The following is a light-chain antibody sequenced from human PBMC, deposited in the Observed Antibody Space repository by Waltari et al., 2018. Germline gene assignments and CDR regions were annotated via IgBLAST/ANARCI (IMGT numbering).Light chain of an antibody. J-gene: IGLJ2*01. CDR1: GFNIGSHY. Sequence: QSVLTQPPSVSAAPGQKVTISCSGGGFNIGSHYVSWYHQLPGTAPKLLIFDNSERPSGIPDRFSASKSGASAALDITGLQTGDEAEYYCGTWDDSLNGGIFGGGTKLTVL. CDR2: DNS. V-gene: IGLV1-51*01. CDR3: GTWDDSLNGGI.